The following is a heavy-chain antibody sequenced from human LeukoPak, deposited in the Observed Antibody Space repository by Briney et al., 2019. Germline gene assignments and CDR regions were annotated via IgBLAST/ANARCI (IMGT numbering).Heavy chain of an antibody. CDR2: ISAYNGNT. V-gene: IGHV1-18*01. J-gene: IGHJ4*02. Sequence: GASVKVSCKASGYTFTSYGISWVRQAPGQGLAWMGWISAYNGNTNYAQKLQGRVTMTTDTSTSTAYMELRSLRSDDTAVYYCARDYYDILTGYEVPPHDYWGQGTLVTVSS. CDR3: ARDYYDILTGYEVPPHDY. D-gene: IGHD3-9*01. CDR1: GYTFTSYG.